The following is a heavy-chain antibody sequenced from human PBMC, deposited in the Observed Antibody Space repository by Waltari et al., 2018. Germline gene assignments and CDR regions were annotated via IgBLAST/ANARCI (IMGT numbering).Heavy chain of an antibody. CDR2: VSAKGDFT. D-gene: IGHD1-7*01. CDR3: ARYISRGRELMS. Sequence: EVQLLESGGGLVQPGGSLRLSCVASGFVFGSYAMTWVRQAPGKGLEWVSGVSAKGDFTNYADSVKGRFTISRDNSKNTLYLQMNSLRVEDAALYYCARYISRGRELMSWGQGTLVTVSS. CDR1: GFVFGSYA. V-gene: IGHV3-23*01. J-gene: IGHJ4*02.